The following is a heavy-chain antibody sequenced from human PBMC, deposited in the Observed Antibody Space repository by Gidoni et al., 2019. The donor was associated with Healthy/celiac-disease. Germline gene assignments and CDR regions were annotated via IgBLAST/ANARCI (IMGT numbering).Heavy chain of an antibody. V-gene: IGHV3-11*06. J-gene: IGHJ4*02. CDR2: ISSSSSYT. D-gene: IGHD3-3*01. CDR3: ARGGLRVYDFWSGYPFDY. CDR1: GFTFSDYY. Sequence: QVQLVESGGGLVKPGGSLRLSGAASGFTFSDYYMSWIRQAPGKGLEWVSYISSSSSYTNYADSVKGRFTISRDNAKNSLYLQMNSLRAEDTAVYYCARGGLRVYDFWSGYPFDYWGQGTLVTVSS.